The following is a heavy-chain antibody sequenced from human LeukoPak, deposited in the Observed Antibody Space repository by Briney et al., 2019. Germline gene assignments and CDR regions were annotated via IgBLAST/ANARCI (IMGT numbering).Heavy chain of an antibody. D-gene: IGHD2-2*01. J-gene: IGHJ6*03. CDR2: IYPGDSDT. Sequence: GESLKISCKGSGYSFTSYWIGWVRQMPGKGLEWVGIIYPGDSDTRYSPSFQGQVTISADKSISTAYLQWSSLKASDTAMYYCARHVEPAASYYYMDVWGKGTTVTVSS. CDR1: GYSFTSYW. V-gene: IGHV5-51*01. CDR3: ARHVEPAASYYYMDV.